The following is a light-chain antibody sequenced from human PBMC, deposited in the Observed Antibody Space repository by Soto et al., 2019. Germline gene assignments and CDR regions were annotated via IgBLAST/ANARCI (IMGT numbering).Light chain of an antibody. CDR3: QQSYTKRTWT. J-gene: IGKJ1*01. CDR1: QSISTY. CDR2: DSS. V-gene: IGKV1-39*01. Sequence: DIQLTQSPSSLSASVGDRITITFRASQSISTYLNWYQQKPGEAPTLLVYDSSTLQSGVPSRFSGSGFGAEFTLTVSSLQPEDFATYYCQQSYTKRTWTFGKGNKVDI.